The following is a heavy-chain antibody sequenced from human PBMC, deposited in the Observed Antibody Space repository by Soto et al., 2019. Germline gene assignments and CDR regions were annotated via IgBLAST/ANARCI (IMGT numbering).Heavy chain of an antibody. V-gene: IGHV3-23*01. CDR2: ISGSGGST. D-gene: IGHD2-15*01. CDR1: GFTFSSYA. J-gene: IGHJ6*02. Sequence: EVQLLESGGGLVQPGGSLRLSCAASGFTFSSYAMSWVRQAPGKGLEWVSAISGSGGSTYYADSVKGRFTISRDNSKNTLYLQMNSLRAEDTAVYYCAKDASCSGGSCYSAGDVWGQGTTVTVSS. CDR3: AKDASCSGGSCYSAGDV.